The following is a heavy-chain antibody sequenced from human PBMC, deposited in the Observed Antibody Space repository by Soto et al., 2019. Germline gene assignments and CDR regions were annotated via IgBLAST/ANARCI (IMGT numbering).Heavy chain of an antibody. CDR3: ARSDYDILTGRH. V-gene: IGHV1-2*02. CDR1: GYTFTGYY. J-gene: IGHJ4*02. Sequence: ASVKVSCKASGYTFTGYYMHWVRQAPGQGLEWMGWINPNSGGTNYAQKFQGRVTMTRDTSISTAHMELSRLRSDDTAVYYCARSDYDILTGRHWGQGTLVTVSS. CDR2: INPNSGGT. D-gene: IGHD3-9*01.